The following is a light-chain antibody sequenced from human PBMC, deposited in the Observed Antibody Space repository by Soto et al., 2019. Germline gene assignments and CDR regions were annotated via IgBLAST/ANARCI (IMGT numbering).Light chain of an antibody. V-gene: IGLV2-23*01. CDR1: SSDVGSYNL. J-gene: IGLJ3*02. Sequence: QSALTQPASVSGSPGQSITISCTGTSSDVGSYNLVSWYQQHPGKAPKLMIYEGSKRPSGVSNRFSGSRSGNTASLTISGLQAEDEADYYCCSCASSYTWVFGGGTKVTV. CDR2: EGS. CDR3: CSCASSYTWV.